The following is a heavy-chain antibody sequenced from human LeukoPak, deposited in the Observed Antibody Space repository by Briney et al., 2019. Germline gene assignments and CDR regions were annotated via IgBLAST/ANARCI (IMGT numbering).Heavy chain of an antibody. CDR2: MNPNSGNT. J-gene: IGHJ4*02. D-gene: IGHD3-3*01. Sequence: GASVKVSCKASGYTFTSYIISWVRQAPGQGLEWMGWMNPNSGNTGYAQKFQGRVTITRNTSISTAYMELSSLRSEDTAVYYCARGSSYYDFWSGYYTGAYFDYWGQGTLVTVSS. CDR3: ARGSSYYDFWSGYYTGAYFDY. CDR1: GYTFTSYI. V-gene: IGHV1-8*03.